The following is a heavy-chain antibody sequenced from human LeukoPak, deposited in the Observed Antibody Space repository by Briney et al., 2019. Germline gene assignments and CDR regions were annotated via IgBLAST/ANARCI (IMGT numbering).Heavy chain of an antibody. J-gene: IGHJ3*02. CDR1: GFTFSSYS. CDR3: ARRSPTTHDAFDI. V-gene: IGHV3-30*03. D-gene: IGHD1-1*01. Sequence: PGGSLRLSCAASGFTFSSYSMNWVRQAPGKVLEWVAVISYDGSNKYYADSVKGRFTISRGNAKNSLYLQMNSLRAEDTAVYYCARRSPTTHDAFDIWGQGTMVTVSP. CDR2: ISYDGSNK.